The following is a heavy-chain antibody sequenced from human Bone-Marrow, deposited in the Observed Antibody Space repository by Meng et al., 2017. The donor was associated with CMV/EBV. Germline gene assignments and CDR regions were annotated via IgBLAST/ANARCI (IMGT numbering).Heavy chain of an antibody. J-gene: IGHJ6*02. CDR3: ARVGFGNYIPYYYYYYGMDV. Sequence: SVKVSCKASGGTFSSYAISWVRQAPGQGLEWMGGIIPIFGTANYAQKFQGRVMITTDESTSTAYMELSSLRSEDTAVYYCARVGFGNYIPYYYYYYGMDVWGQGTTVTVSS. D-gene: IGHD4-11*01. V-gene: IGHV1-69*05. CDR2: IIPIFGTA. CDR1: GGTFSSYA.